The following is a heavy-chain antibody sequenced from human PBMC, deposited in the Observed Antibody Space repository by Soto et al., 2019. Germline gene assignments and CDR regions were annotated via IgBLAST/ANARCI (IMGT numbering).Heavy chain of an antibody. V-gene: IGHV4-59*01. Sequence: SETLSLTCTVSGGSISSYYWSWIRQPPGKGLEWIGYIYYSGSSNYNPSLKIRVTISVDTSKNQFSRKLSSVTAADTAVYYCARAPTSRDGDGYWGQGTLVTVSS. CDR2: IYYSGSS. CDR3: ARAPTSRDGDGY. J-gene: IGHJ4*02. CDR1: GGSISSYY.